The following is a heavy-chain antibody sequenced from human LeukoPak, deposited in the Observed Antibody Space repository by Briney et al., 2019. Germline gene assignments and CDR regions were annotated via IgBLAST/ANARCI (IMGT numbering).Heavy chain of an antibody. CDR2: IIPIFGTA. V-gene: IGHV1-69*05. Sequence: ASVKVSCKASGGTFSSYAISWVRQAPGRGLEWMGGIIPIFGTANYAQKFQGRVTITTDESTSTAYMELSSLRSKDTAVYYCARVGSSIYAVGYYYYYMDVWGKGTTVTVSS. CDR3: ARVGSSIYAVGYYYYYMDV. J-gene: IGHJ6*03. D-gene: IGHD3-3*02. CDR1: GGTFSSYA.